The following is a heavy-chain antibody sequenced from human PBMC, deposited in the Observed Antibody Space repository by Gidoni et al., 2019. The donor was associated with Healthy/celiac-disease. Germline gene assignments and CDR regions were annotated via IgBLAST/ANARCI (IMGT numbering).Heavy chain of an antibody. CDR1: GFTFSSYW. D-gene: IGHD4-17*01. J-gene: IGHJ4*02. Sequence: EVQLVESGGGLVQPGGSLRLSCAASGFTFSSYWMHWVRQAPGKGLVWVTRINSDGRRTSYADSVKGRFTISRDNAKNTLYLQMNSLRAEDTAVNYCARVVAVTTMNYWGQGTLVTVSS. V-gene: IGHV3-74*01. CDR2: INSDGRRT. CDR3: ARVVAVTTMNY.